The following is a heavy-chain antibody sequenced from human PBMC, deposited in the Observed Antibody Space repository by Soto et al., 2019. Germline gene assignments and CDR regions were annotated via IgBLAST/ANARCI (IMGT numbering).Heavy chain of an antibody. CDR2: ISWNGGDI. CDR3: AASHSSYYYYQLEV. V-gene: IGHV3-9*01. CDR1: GFTFDDYA. D-gene: IGHD6-19*01. J-gene: IGHJ6*03. Sequence: EVQLVESGGGLVQPGRSLRLSCAASGFTFDDYAMHWVRQAPGKCLEWVSGISWNGGDIGYAAAVKGRFTISRDNPKNPLYQQLNNLKPADTALYYCAASHSSYYYYQLEVWRKRTSVTVS.